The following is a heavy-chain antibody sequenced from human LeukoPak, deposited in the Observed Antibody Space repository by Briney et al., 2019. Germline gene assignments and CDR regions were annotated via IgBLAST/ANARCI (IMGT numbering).Heavy chain of an antibody. CDR3: AREIRVVPAALPDS. J-gene: IGHJ4*02. D-gene: IGHD2-2*02. Sequence: ASVKVSCKASGYTFTSYYMHWVRQAPGQGLEWMGIINPSGGSTSYAQKFQGRVTMTRDMSTSTVYMELSRLRSENTAVYYCAREIRVVPAALPDSWGQGNLVTVSS. V-gene: IGHV1-46*01. CDR1: GYTFTSYY. CDR2: INPSGGST.